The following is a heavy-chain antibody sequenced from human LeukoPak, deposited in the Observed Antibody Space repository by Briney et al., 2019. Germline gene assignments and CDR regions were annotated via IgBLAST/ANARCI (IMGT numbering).Heavy chain of an antibody. D-gene: IGHD6-19*01. CDR2: IYYSGST. V-gene: IGHV4-39*01. CDR1: GGSISSSSYY. CDR3: ARYSSGWYLPVI. Sequence: SETLSLTCTVSGGSISSSSYYWGWIRQPPGKGLEWIGSIYYSGSTYYNPSLKSRVTISVDTSKNQFSLKLSSVTAADTAAYYCARYSSGWYLPVIWGQGTLVTVSS. J-gene: IGHJ4*02.